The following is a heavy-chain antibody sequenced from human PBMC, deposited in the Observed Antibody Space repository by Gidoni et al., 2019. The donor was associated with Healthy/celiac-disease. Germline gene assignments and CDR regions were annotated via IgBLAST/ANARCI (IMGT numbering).Heavy chain of an antibody. V-gene: IGHV3-9*01. CDR3: AKDMLGY. J-gene: IGHJ4*02. CDR1: GFTFDDYA. Sequence: EVQLVESGGGLVQPGRSLRLSCAASGFTFDDYAMHWVRQAPGKGLEWVSGISWNSGSIGYADSVKGRFTISRDNAKNSLYLQMNSLRAEDTALYYCAKDMLGYWGQGTLVTVSS. CDR2: ISWNSGSI.